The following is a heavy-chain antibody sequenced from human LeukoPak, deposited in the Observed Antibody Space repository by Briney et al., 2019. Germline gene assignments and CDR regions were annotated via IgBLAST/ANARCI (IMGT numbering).Heavy chain of an antibody. V-gene: IGHV3-7*04. CDR2: IKQDGSDK. Sequence: GGSLRLSCAASGFTFSNYWMSWVRQAPGKGLEWVANIKQDGSDKYYADSLKGRFTISRDNAKNSLYLQMNSLRAEDTAVYYCARVNGDYVGSLDYWGQGTLVSVSS. D-gene: IGHD4-17*01. CDR3: ARVNGDYVGSLDY. J-gene: IGHJ4*02. CDR1: GFTFSNYW.